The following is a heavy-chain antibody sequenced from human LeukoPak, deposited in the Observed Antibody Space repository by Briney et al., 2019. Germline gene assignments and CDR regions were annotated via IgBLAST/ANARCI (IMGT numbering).Heavy chain of an antibody. CDR2: ISFSGST. Sequence: PSETLSLTCTVSGGSISSSNYYWGWLRQPPGTGLQWIGSISFSGSTYYNPSLKSRVTISGDTSKNQFSLNLNAVTAADTAVYYCARHRGSGSYYDPHDYWGQGTLVTVSS. CDR1: GGSISSSNYY. CDR3: ARHRGSGSYYDPHDY. V-gene: IGHV4-39*01. D-gene: IGHD1-26*01. J-gene: IGHJ4*02.